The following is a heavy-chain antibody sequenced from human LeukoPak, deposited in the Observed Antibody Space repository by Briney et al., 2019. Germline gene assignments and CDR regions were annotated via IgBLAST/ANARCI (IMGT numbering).Heavy chain of an antibody. CDR3: VKDSQTGYSDY. Sequence: PGGSLRLSCSASGFTFSSYAMHWVRQAPGKGLEYVSATSSNGGSTYYADSVKGRFTISRDNSKNTLYLQMSSLRAEDTAVYYCVKDSQTGYSDYWGQGTLVTVSS. CDR1: GFTFSSYA. D-gene: IGHD3-9*01. J-gene: IGHJ4*02. V-gene: IGHV3-64D*06. CDR2: TSSNGGST.